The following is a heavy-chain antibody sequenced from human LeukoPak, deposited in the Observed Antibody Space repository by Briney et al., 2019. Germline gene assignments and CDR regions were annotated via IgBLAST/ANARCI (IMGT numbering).Heavy chain of an antibody. V-gene: IGHV3-33*08. CDR1: GFTFSSYA. CDR2: IRYDGSNK. Sequence: PGGSLRLSCAASGFTFSSYAMHWVRQAPGKGLEWVAVIRYDGSNKYYADSVKGRFTISRDNSKNTLYLQMNSLRAEDTAVYYCARERRLSDYGDSKSLVGYYFDYWGQGTLVTVSS. CDR3: ARERRLSDYGDSKSLVGYYFDY. D-gene: IGHD4-17*01. J-gene: IGHJ4*02.